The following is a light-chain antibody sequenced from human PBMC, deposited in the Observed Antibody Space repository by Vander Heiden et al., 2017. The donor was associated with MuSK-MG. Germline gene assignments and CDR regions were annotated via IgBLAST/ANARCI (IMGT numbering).Light chain of an antibody. Sequence: DIQMTQSPSSLSASVGDRVTITCRASQSISSYLNWYQQKPGKAPKLLIYAASSLQSGVPSRFSGSGSGTDFTLTISILQPEDFATYYCQQRDSTPRTFGQGTKVEIK. CDR3: QQRDSTPRT. V-gene: IGKV1-39*01. CDR2: AAS. J-gene: IGKJ1*01. CDR1: QSISSY.